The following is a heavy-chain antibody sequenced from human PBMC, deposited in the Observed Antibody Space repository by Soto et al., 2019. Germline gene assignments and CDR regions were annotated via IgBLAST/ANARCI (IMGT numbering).Heavy chain of an antibody. V-gene: IGHV3-30*02. CDR2: NSYDGSNK. J-gene: IGHJ4*02. CDR1: GFTFSHYG. D-gene: IGHD3-16*02. CDR3: AKALGELSPESYDY. Sequence: GGSLRLSCAASGFTFSHYGMHWVRQAPGKGLEWVAFNSYDGSNKYYADSVKGRFTISRDSSEKTLYLQMNSLRPEDTAVYYCAKALGELSPESYDYWGQGTLVTVSS.